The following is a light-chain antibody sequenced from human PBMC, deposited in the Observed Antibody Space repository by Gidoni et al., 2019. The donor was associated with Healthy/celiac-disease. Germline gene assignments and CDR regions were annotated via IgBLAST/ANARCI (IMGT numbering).Light chain of an antibody. J-gene: IGKJ4*01. CDR3: QQRSNWPLT. CDR1: QSVSSY. CDR2: DAS. V-gene: IGKV3-11*01. Sequence: EIVLPQSPATLSLSPGERATLPCRASQSVSSYLAWYQQKPGKAPRLLIYDASNRATGIPARFSGSGSGTDFTLTISSLEPEDFAVYYCQQRSNWPLTFGGGTKVEIK.